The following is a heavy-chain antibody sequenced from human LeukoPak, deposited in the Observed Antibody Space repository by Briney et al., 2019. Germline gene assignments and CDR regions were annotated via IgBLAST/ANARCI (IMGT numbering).Heavy chain of an antibody. CDR2: IYYSGST. J-gene: IGHJ4*02. D-gene: IGHD3-10*01. Sequence: SETLSLTCTVSGGSISSYYWSWIRQPPGKGLEWIGYIYYSGSTNYNPSLKSRVTISVDTSKNQFSLRLSSVTAADTAVYYCARMPYGSGSYLFDYWGQGTLVTVSS. CDR3: ARMPYGSGSYLFDY. V-gene: IGHV4-59*12. CDR1: GGSISSYY.